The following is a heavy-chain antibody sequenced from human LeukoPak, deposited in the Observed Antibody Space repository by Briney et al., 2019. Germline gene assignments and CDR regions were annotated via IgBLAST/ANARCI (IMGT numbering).Heavy chain of an antibody. CDR3: ARQGRYYDSGGYPDY. CDR2: IYYSGST. V-gene: IGHV4-39*01. D-gene: IGHD3-22*01. CDR1: GGSISGSSYY. J-gene: IGHJ4*02. Sequence: SETLSLTCTVSGGSISGSSYYWGWIRQPPGKGLEWIGSIYYSGSTYYNPSLKSRVTISVDTPKNQFSLKLSSVTAADTAVYYCARQGRYYDSGGYPDYWGQGTLVTVSS.